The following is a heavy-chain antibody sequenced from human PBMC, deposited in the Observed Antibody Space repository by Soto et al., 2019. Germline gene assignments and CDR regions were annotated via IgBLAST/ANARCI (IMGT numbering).Heavy chain of an antibody. Sequence: QVQLQESGPGLVEPSGTLSLTCGVSGDSFSSSNWWTWIRQPPGKGLEWIGDILHTGHTDYSPSLRSRITISIDTSKKEFSLHLTSVTATDTAVYYCAGSPRRVDGKWFFDYWGPGALVTVSS. D-gene: IGHD3-22*01. CDR3: AGSPRRVDGKWFFDY. CDR2: ILHTGHT. J-gene: IGHJ4*02. V-gene: IGHV4-4*02. CDR1: GDSFSSSNW.